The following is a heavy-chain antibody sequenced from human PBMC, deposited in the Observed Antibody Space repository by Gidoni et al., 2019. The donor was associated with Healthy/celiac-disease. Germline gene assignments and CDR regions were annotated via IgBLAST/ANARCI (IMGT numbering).Heavy chain of an antibody. CDR1: GGSIISGSYY. Sequence: QVQLQESGPGLVKPSQTLSLTCTVSGGSIISGSYYWSWIRQPAGKGLEWIGRIYTSGSTNYNPSLKSRVTISVDTSKNQFSLKLSSVTAADTAVYYCAGRRDYSFYYYYGMDVWGQGTTVTVSS. D-gene: IGHD4-4*01. V-gene: IGHV4-61*02. CDR2: IYTSGST. J-gene: IGHJ6*02. CDR3: AGRRDYSFYYYYGMDV.